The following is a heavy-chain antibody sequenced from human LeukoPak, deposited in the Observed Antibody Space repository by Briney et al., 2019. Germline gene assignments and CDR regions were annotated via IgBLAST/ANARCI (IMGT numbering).Heavy chain of an antibody. V-gene: IGHV4-59*01. CDR3: ATGFYFPHY. CDR1: GGSISSDY. Sequence: SETLSLTCTLSGGSISSDYWSWIRQPPGKGLEWIGYIYYSGRTYYKPSLKSRITISVDTSKNQFSLKLSSVTAADTAVYYCATGFYFPHYWGQGTLVSVS. D-gene: IGHD2/OR15-2a*01. CDR2: IYYSGRT. J-gene: IGHJ4*02.